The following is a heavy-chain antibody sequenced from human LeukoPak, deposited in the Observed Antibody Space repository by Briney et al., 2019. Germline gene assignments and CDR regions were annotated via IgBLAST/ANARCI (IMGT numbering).Heavy chain of an antibody. CDR3: ARDPDDILTGYYLDGYYYYMDV. V-gene: IGHV1-2*06. D-gene: IGHD3-9*01. CDR1: GYTFTGYY. J-gene: IGHJ6*03. CDR2: INPNSGGT. Sequence: ASVKVSCKASGYTFTGYYMHWVRQAPGQGLEWMGRINPNSGGTNYAQKFQGRVTMTRDTSISTAYMELSRLRFDDTAVYYCARDPDDILTGYYLDGYYYYMDVWGKGTTVTVSS.